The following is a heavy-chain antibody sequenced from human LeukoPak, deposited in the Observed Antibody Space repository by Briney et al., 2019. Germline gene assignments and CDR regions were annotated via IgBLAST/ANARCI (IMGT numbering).Heavy chain of an antibody. CDR1: GGSISSSSYY. CDR2: IYYSGST. V-gene: IGHV4-39*01. D-gene: IGHD5-24*01. Sequence: TSETLSLTCTVSGGSISSSSYYWGWIRQPPGKGLEWIGSIYYSGSTYYNPSLKSRVTISVDTSKNQFSLKLSSVTAADTAVYYCARRLQSEFDYWGQGTLVTVSS. J-gene: IGHJ4*02. CDR3: ARRLQSEFDY.